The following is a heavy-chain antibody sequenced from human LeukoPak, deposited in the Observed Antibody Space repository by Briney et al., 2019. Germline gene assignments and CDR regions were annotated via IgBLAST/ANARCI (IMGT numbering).Heavy chain of an antibody. D-gene: IGHD2-21*02. Sequence: PSETLSLTCAVYGGSFSGYYWSWIRQPPGKGLEWIGEINHSGSTNYNPSLKSRVTISVDTSKNQFSLKLSSVTAADTAVYYCARGLPAIPPTIARRYWFDPWGQGTLVTVSS. V-gene: IGHV4-34*01. CDR2: INHSGST. J-gene: IGHJ5*02. CDR3: ARGLPAIPPTIARRYWFDP. CDR1: GGSFSGYY.